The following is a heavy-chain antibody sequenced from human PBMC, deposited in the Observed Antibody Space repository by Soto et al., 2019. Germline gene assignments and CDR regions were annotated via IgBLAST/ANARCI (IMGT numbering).Heavy chain of an antibody. CDR3: AREGAIVPRFFDP. J-gene: IGHJ5*02. CDR1: GFSLSTNGVG. CDR2: IYWNDDK. Sequence: QITLKESGPPLVKPTQTLTLICMFSGFSLSTNGVGVGWIRQPPGKALEWLALIYWNDDKRYRPSLKSRLTIAKANSKQQVVLTITNLDPVDTATSYCAREGAIVPRFFDPWGPGTLVTVSS. D-gene: IGHD1-26*01. V-gene: IGHV2-5*01.